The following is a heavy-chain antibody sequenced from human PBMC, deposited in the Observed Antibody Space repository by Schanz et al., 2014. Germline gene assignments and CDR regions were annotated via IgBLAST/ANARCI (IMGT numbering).Heavy chain of an antibody. CDR3: ARDVGGCSSSTSCYAFEI. J-gene: IGHJ3*02. Sequence: QVQLQESGPGLVKPSETLILTCNVSAGSINSGPYSWSWVRQHPGKGLEWIGRIYTSGSTNYNPSLKSRVTISGATSKNQFSRKLSSVTAADTAVYYCARDVGGCSSSTSCYAFEIWGQGTMVTVSS. CDR1: AGSINSGPYS. D-gene: IGHD2-2*01. V-gene: IGHV4-61*02. CDR2: IYTSGST.